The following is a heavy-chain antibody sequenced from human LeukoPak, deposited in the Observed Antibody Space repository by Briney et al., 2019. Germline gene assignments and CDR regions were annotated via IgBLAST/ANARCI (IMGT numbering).Heavy chain of an antibody. D-gene: IGHD6-13*01. CDR1: GFTFSSHW. CDR2: INQDGSEK. V-gene: IGHV3-7*01. Sequence: GGSQRLSCAVSGFTFSSHWMSWVRQAPGKGLEWVANINQDGSEKHYVDSVKGRFTISRDNAKNSLYLQMNSLRAEDTAVYYCARDGVAAGIYFDYWGQGTLVTVSS. J-gene: IGHJ4*02. CDR3: ARDGVAAGIYFDY.